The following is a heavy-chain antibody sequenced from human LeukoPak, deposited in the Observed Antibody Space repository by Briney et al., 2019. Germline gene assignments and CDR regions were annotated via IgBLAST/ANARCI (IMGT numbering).Heavy chain of an antibody. CDR2: IIPIFGTA. V-gene: IGHV1-69*01. J-gene: IGHJ4*02. Sequence: AISWVRQAPXXXLEWMGGIIPIFGTANYAQKFQGRVTITADESTSTAYMELSSLRSEDTAVYYCARASGAPYSRFDYWGQGTLVTVSS. D-gene: IGHD6-13*01. CDR3: ARASGAPYSRFDY. CDR1: A.